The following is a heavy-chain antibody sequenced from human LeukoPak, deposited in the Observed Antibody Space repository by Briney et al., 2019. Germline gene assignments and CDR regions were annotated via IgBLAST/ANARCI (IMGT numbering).Heavy chain of an antibody. CDR1: GGSISSSSYY. J-gene: IGHJ6*03. D-gene: IGHD6-13*01. Sequence: QTSETLSLTCTVSGGSISSSSYYWGWIRQPPGKGLEWIGSIYYSGSTYYNPSLKSRVTISVDTSKNQFSLKLSSVTAADTAVYYCARRLESIAAAGYYYYYMDVWGKGTTVTISS. V-gene: IGHV4-39*01. CDR3: ARRLESIAAAGYYYYYMDV. CDR2: IYYSGST.